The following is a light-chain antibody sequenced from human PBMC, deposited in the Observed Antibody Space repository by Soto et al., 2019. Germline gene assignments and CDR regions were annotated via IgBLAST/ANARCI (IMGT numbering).Light chain of an antibody. CDR1: QNIAIY. V-gene: IGKV1-9*01. CDR3: QQLRMYPST. J-gene: IGKJ4*01. Sequence: IQLTQSPSSLYASVGDRVTITCRASQNIAIYLAWYQQKPGEAPKLLIYAASTLYGGVPSRFSGSGSWTDFALTITSLQAEDFATYYCQQLRMYPSTFGGGTKVQIK. CDR2: AAS.